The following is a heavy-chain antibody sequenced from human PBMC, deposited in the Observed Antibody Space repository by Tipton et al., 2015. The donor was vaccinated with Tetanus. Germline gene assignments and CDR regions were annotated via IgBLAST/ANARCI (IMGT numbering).Heavy chain of an antibody. CDR2: VYYTGST. CDR1: GGSMSTYY. Sequence: TLSLTCTVSGGSMSTYYWSWIRQPPGKGLEWIGYVYYTGSTDYNPSLKSRVTISVDTSKSQFSLRLTSETAADTAVYYCARSKLLWFGESLSGFDSWGQGTLVTVSA. J-gene: IGHJ4*02. CDR3: ARSKLLWFGESLSGFDS. V-gene: IGHV4-59*01. D-gene: IGHD3-10*01.